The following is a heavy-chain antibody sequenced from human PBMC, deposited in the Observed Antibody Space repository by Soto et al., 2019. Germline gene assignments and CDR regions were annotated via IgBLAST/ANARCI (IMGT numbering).Heavy chain of an antibody. Sequence: HGQLQESGPGLVKPSQTLSLTCTVSGGSISSGAYYWNWIRQSPGKGLVWIGYIYNSGSTSINTSLKIPLTISVDKSKNQLSLKLSSVTAADTAVYDCARIYCGGDCYGRYFDLWGRGTLVTVSS. D-gene: IGHD2-21*02. CDR3: ARIYCGGDCYGRYFDL. V-gene: IGHV4-30-4*01. CDR1: GGSISSGAYY. CDR2: IYNSGST. J-gene: IGHJ2*01.